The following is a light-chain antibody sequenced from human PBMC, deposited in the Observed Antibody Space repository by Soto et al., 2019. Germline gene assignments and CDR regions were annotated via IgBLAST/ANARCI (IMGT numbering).Light chain of an antibody. Sequence: SYELTQPSSVSVAPGQTASITCGGNNIGSKSVHWYQQKPGQAPVVVIYDDSDRPSGIPERFSGSNSGNTATLTISRVEAGDEADYYCQLWDSDSDQYVFGGGTKVTVL. J-gene: IGLJ1*01. CDR1: NIGSKS. CDR2: DDS. CDR3: QLWDSDSDQYV. V-gene: IGLV3-21*02.